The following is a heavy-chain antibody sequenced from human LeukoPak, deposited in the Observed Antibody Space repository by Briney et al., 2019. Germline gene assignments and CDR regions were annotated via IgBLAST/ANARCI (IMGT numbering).Heavy chain of an antibody. Sequence: ASVKVSCKASGYTFTSYDINWVRQAPGQGLEWMGWMNPNSGNTGYAQKFQGRVTMTRNTSISTAYMELSSLRSEDTAVYYCARGQEYSGSYGDWGQGTLVTVSS. CDR2: MNPNSGNT. CDR1: GYTFTSYD. J-gene: IGHJ4*02. D-gene: IGHD1-26*01. CDR3: ARGQEYSGSYGD. V-gene: IGHV1-8*01.